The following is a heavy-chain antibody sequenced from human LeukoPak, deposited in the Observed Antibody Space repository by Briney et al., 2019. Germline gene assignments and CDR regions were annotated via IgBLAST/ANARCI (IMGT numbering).Heavy chain of an antibody. Sequence: GGSLRLSCAASGFTFSSYAMSWVRQAPGKGLEWVSAISGSGGSTYYADSVKGRFTISRDNSKNTLYLQMNSLRAEDTAVYYCASALSGSYRYFDYWGQGTLVTVSS. V-gene: IGHV3-23*01. D-gene: IGHD1-26*01. CDR3: ASALSGSYRYFDY. J-gene: IGHJ4*02. CDR2: ISGSGGST. CDR1: GFTFSSYA.